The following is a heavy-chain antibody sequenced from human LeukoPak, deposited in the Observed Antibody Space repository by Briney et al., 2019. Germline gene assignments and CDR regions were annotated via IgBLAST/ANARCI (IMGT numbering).Heavy chain of an antibody. D-gene: IGHD1-20*01. Sequence: VGSLRLSCAASGFTFSSYAMSWVRQAPGKGLEWVSAVSGSGGSTYYADSVKGRFTISRDNSKNTLYPQMNSLRAEDTAVYYCAKGGGMTGEDFDYWGQGTLVTVSS. V-gene: IGHV3-23*01. J-gene: IGHJ4*02. CDR2: VSGSGGST. CDR1: GFTFSSYA. CDR3: AKGGGMTGEDFDY.